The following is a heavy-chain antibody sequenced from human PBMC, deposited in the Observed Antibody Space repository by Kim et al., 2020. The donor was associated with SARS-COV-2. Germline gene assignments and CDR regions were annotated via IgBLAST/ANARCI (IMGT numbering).Heavy chain of an antibody. CDR3: ARGQAGRLSSSWSSYWYFDL. Sequence: SETLSLTCTVSGGSISSYYWSWIRQPPGKGLEWIGYIYYSGSTNYNPSLKSRVTLSVDTSKNRFSLKLSSVTGADTAVYYCARGQAGRLSSSWSSYWYFDLWGRGNLVPVSS. CDR2: IYYSGST. J-gene: IGHJ2*01. CDR1: GGSISSYY. D-gene: IGHD6-13*01. V-gene: IGHV4-59*13.